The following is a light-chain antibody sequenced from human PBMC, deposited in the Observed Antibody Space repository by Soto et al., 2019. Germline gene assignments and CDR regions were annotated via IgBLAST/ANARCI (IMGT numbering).Light chain of an antibody. J-gene: IGLJ1*01. CDR3: SSYTTTSSYV. Sequence: QSALTQPASVSGSPGQSIAVSCTGTSSDIGNYKSVSWYQQYPGKAPKLIIYDVNNRPSGISDRFSGSKSGNTASLTISGLQAEDEADYYCSSYTTTSSYVFGTGTKLTVL. V-gene: IGLV2-14*03. CDR1: SSDIGNYKS. CDR2: DVN.